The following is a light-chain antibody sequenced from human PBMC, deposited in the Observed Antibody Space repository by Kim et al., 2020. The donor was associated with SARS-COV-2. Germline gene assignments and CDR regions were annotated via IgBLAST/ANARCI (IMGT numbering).Light chain of an antibody. V-gene: IGLV3-1*01. CDR1: KLGDKY. CDR3: QTWDRNTAV. CDR2: QDI. Sequence: SYELTQPPSVSVSPGQTASITCSGDKLGDKYVCWFQQKSGQSPVLVIYQDIKRPSGIPERFSGSNSGNTATLTISGTQAMDEADYYCQTWDRNTAVFGGGTQLTVL. J-gene: IGLJ2*01.